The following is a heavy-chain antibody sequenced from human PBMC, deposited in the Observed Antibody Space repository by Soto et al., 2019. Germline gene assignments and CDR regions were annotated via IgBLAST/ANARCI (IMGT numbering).Heavy chain of an antibody. Sequence: SETLSLTCTVSGGSVSNGDYYWSWIRQPPGKGLEWIGYIFYSGSAHYNPSLKSRVTISIDTSKNQFSLKLSSVTAADTAVYFCARLRSGPDDGWYWAFDYWGQGALVTVSS. V-gene: IGHV4-30-4*01. CDR3: ARLRSGPDDGWYWAFDY. D-gene: IGHD6-19*01. CDR2: IFYSGSA. J-gene: IGHJ4*02. CDR1: GGSVSNGDYY.